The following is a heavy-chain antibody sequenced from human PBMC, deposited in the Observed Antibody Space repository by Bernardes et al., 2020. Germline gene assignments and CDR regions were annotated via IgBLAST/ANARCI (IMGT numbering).Heavy chain of an antibody. CDR2: ISSSSSYK. CDR1: GFTFSTYS. J-gene: IGHJ5*02. Sequence: GGSLRLSCAASGFTFSTYSMTWVRQAPGKGLEWVSSISSSSSYKYYADSVKGRFTISRDNAKNSLYLQMNSLRVEDTAVYFCASGGKAVTGWFDPWGQGTLVTVSS. V-gene: IGHV3-21*01. D-gene: IGHD4-17*01. CDR3: ASGGKAVTGWFDP.